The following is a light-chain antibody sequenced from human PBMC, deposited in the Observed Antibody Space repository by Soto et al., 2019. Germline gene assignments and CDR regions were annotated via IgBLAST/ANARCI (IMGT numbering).Light chain of an antibody. V-gene: IGKV1-27*01. J-gene: IGKJ3*01. CDR1: QGISYH. CDR3: QKHNGAPFT. CDR2: AAS. Sequence: DIQMTQSPSSLSASIGDSVTITCRASQGISYHLAWYQQKPGKGPKLLIYAASTLQSGVPSRFSGSGSGTDFTLTIISLQPEDVATYYCQKHNGAPFTFGPGTKWTSN.